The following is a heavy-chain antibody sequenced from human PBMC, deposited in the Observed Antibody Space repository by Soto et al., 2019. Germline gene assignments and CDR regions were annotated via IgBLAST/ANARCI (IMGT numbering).Heavy chain of an antibody. CDR2: IRSKANSYAT. J-gene: IGHJ1*01. D-gene: IGHD4-17*01. Sequence: GGSLRLSCAASGFTFSGSAMHWVRQASGKGLEWVGRIRSKANSYATAYAASVKGRFTISRDDSKNTAYLQMNSLKTEDTAVYYCTLLPPTVTKEGYFQHWGQGTLVTVSS. V-gene: IGHV3-73*01. CDR1: GFTFSGSA. CDR3: TLLPPTVTKEGYFQH.